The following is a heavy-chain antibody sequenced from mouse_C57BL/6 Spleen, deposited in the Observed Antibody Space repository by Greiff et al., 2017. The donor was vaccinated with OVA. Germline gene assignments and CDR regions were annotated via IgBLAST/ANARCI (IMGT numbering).Heavy chain of an antibody. J-gene: IGHJ4*01. V-gene: IGHV1-15*01. D-gene: IGHD2-4*01. Sequence: QVQLQQSGAELVRPGASVTLSCKASGYTFTDYEMHWVKQTPVHGLEWIGAIDPETGGTAYNQKFKGKAILTADKSSSTAYMELRSLTSEDSAVYYCTRRGLRYAMDYWGQGTSVTVSS. CDR3: TRRGLRYAMDY. CDR1: GYTFTDYE. CDR2: IDPETGGT.